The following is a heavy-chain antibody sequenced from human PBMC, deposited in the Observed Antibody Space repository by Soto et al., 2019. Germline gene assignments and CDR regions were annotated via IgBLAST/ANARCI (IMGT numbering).Heavy chain of an antibody. CDR3: ARAGGYYDSSGYPSFDY. D-gene: IGHD3-22*01. CDR1: GGSISSGGYY. J-gene: IGHJ4*02. CDR2: IYYSGST. Sequence: PSETLSLTCTVSGGSISSGGYYWSWIRQHPGKGLEWIGYIYYSGSTYYNPSLKSRVTISVDTSKNQFSLKLSSVTAADTAVYYCARAGGYYDSSGYPSFDYWGQGTLVTVSS. V-gene: IGHV4-31*03.